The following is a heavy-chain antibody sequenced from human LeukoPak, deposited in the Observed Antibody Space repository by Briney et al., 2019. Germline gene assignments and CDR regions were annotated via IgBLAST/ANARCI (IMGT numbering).Heavy chain of an antibody. D-gene: IGHD6-19*01. CDR2: KDYSGST. CDR3: ARQVGSGSKDLDY. V-gene: IGHV4-59*08. J-gene: IGHJ4*02. Sequence: SETLSLTCTVSGGSISRYYWSWIRQPPGKGLEWIGYKDYSGSTNYNRSLKSRVTISVDTSKNQFSLKLSSVTAADTAVYYCARQVGSGSKDLDYWGQGTLVTVSS. CDR1: GGSISRYY.